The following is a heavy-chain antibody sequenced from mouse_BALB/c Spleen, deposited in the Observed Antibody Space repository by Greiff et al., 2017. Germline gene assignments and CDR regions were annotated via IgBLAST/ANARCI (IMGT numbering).Heavy chain of an antibody. V-gene: IGHV14-3*02. CDR1: GFNIKDTY. Sequence: EVQVVESGAELVKPGASVKLSCTASGFNIKDTYMHWVKQRPEQGLEWIGRIDPANGNTKYDPKFQGKATITADTSSNTAYLQLSSLTSEDTAVYYCARAFTTATFDYWGQGTTLTVSS. CDR3: ARAFTTATFDY. D-gene: IGHD1-2*01. J-gene: IGHJ2*01. CDR2: IDPANGNT.